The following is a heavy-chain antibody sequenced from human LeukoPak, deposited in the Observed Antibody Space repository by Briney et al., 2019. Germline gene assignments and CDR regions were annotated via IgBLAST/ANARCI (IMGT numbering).Heavy chain of an antibody. Sequence: GGSLRLSCAASGFTVSNNYMSWVRQAPGKGLEWVSLIYSGGDTYYADSVKGRFTISRDNSKNTLYLQMNSLRAEDTAVYYCARGGPGYYFDYWGQGTLVTVSS. J-gene: IGHJ4*02. V-gene: IGHV3-53*01. D-gene: IGHD1-14*01. CDR1: GFTVSNNY. CDR2: IYSGGDT. CDR3: ARGGPGYYFDY.